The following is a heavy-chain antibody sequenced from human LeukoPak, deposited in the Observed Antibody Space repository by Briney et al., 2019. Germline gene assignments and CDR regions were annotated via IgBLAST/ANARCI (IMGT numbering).Heavy chain of an antibody. CDR3: ARPAYLYYYDGSTYYPS. V-gene: IGHV1-2*02. Sequence: ASVKVSCKASGYTFTGYYIHWVRQAPGQGLEWMGWINPNSGGTNYAQKFQGRVTMTRDTSISTAYMELSRLRSGDTAVYYCARPAYLYYYDGSTYYPSWGQGTLVTVSS. CDR1: GYTFTGYY. J-gene: IGHJ5*02. CDR2: INPNSGGT. D-gene: IGHD3-22*01.